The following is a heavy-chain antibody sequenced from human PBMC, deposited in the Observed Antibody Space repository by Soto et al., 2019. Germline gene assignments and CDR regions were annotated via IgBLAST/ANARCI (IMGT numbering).Heavy chain of an antibody. Sequence: GGSLRLSCAASGFSFSTSSRAWVRQPPGKGLEWVSAISPSASDTLYAASVKGRFTISRDNSQNTLFLQMTSLRADDTAVYYCAKGGYTFAYEWGQGALVTVSS. CDR2: ISPSASDT. CDR3: AKGGYTFAYE. D-gene: IGHD5-18*01. CDR1: GFSFSTSS. V-gene: IGHV3-23*01. J-gene: IGHJ4*02.